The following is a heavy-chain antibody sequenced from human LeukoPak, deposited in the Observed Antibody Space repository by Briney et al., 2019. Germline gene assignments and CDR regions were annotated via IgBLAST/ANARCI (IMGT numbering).Heavy chain of an antibody. Sequence: GGSLRLSCAASGFTFSRYDIHWVRQATGKGLEWVSAIGTAGDTYYPGSVKGRFTISRENAENSLYLQMNSLRAGDTAVYYCARAGSGWYDFDYWGQGTLVTVSS. D-gene: IGHD6-19*01. CDR1: GFTFSRYD. J-gene: IGHJ4*02. CDR3: ARAGSGWYDFDY. CDR2: IGTAGDT. V-gene: IGHV3-13*04.